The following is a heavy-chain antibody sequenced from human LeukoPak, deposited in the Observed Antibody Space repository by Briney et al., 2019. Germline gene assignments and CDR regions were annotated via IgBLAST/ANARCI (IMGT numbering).Heavy chain of an antibody. V-gene: IGHV4-31*03. J-gene: IGHJ5*02. CDR2: IYSSGST. CDR1: GDSVSSGGYY. CDR3: ARGYGSNSYSPGFDP. Sequence: PSETLSLTCTVSGDSVSSGGYYWSWIRQHPVKGLEWIGYIYSSGSTFYNPSLKSRLALSKDTSKNQFSLNLSSVTAVDTAVYYCARGYGSNSYSPGFDPWGQGTLVTVSS. D-gene: IGHD2-2*01.